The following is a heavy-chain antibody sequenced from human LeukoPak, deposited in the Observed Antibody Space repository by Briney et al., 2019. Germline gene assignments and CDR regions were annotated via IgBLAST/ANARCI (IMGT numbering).Heavy chain of an antibody. V-gene: IGHV3-48*04. D-gene: IGHD1-26*01. CDR3: ARYTPNSGSYDDY. CDR2: ISSSSSTI. J-gene: IGHJ4*02. Sequence: GGSLRLSCAASGFTFSSHSMNWVRQAPGKGLEWVSYISSSSSTIYYADSVKGRFTISRDNAKNSLYLQMNSLRAEDTAVYYCARYTPNSGSYDDYWGQGTLVTVSS. CDR1: GFTFSSHS.